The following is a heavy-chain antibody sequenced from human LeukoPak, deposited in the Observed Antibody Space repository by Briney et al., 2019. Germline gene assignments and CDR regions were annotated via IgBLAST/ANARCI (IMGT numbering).Heavy chain of an antibody. V-gene: IGHV1-18*01. D-gene: IGHD2-2*01. CDR1: GYTFTSYG. Sequence: ASVKVSCKTSGYTFTSYGISWVRQAPGQGLEWMGWISANNNNTDNVQKLQGRVTMTTDTSTSTAYMELRSLRSDDTAVYYCARALYHTFDYWGQGTLVTVSS. CDR3: ARALYHTFDY. CDR2: ISANNNNT. J-gene: IGHJ4*02.